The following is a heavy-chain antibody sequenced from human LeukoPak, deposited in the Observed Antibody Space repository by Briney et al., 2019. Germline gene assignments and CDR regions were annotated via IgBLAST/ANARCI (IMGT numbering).Heavy chain of an antibody. CDR2: IKQDGSEK. CDR1: GFTFSTYG. V-gene: IGHV3-7*01. CDR3: TREAAAGIDY. D-gene: IGHD6-13*01. J-gene: IGHJ4*02. Sequence: PGGSLRLSCAASGFTFSTYGMSWVRQVPGKGLEWVANIKQDGSEKYYLDSVKGRFTISRDNAKNSLYLQMNSLRAEDTAVYFCTREAAAGIDYWGQGTLVTVSS.